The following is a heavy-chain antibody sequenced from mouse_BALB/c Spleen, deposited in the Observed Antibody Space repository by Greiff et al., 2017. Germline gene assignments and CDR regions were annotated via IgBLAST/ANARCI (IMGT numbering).Heavy chain of an antibody. V-gene: IGHV5-12-2*01. CDR1: GFTFSSYT. D-gene: IGHD1-1*01. J-gene: IGHJ4*01. Sequence: EVMLVESGGGLVQPGGSLKLSCAASGFTFSSYTMSWVRQTPEKRLEWVAYISNGGGSTYYPDTVKGRFTISRDNDKNTLYLQMSSLKSEDTAMYYCARHYYYGSSFMDYWGQGTSVTVSS. CDR3: ARHYYYGSSFMDY. CDR2: ISNGGGST.